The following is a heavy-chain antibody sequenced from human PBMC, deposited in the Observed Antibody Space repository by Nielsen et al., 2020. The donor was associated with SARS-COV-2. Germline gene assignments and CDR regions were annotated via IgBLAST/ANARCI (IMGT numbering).Heavy chain of an antibody. CDR2: ISSSSSYI. Sequence: WIRQPPGKGLEWVSSISSSSSYIYYADSVKGRFTISRDNAKNSLYLQMNSLRAEDTAVYYCASPFGVVIPAHYYYGMDVWGQGTTVTVSS. V-gene: IGHV3-21*01. D-gene: IGHD3-3*01. CDR3: ASPFGVVIPAHYYYGMDV. J-gene: IGHJ6*02.